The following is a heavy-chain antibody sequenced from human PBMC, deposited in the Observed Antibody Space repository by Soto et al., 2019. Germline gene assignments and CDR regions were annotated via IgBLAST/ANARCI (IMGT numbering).Heavy chain of an antibody. J-gene: IGHJ4*02. Sequence: VGSLRLSCAASGFTFSDHYMAWIRQAPGKGLEIVAHMSGSGSSEDYGDSVKGRFSIFRENSKNLLFPQMFFLRAEDTAVYYCARKSSSDSTGYDYFDYWGQGTLVTVSS. CDR1: GFTFSDHY. CDR3: ARKSSSDSTGYDYFDY. CDR2: MSGSGSSE. V-gene: IGHV3-11*04. D-gene: IGHD3-22*01.